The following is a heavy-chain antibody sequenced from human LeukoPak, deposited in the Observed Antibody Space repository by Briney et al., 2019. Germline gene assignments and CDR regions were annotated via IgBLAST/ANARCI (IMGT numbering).Heavy chain of an antibody. J-gene: IGHJ4*02. CDR3: ARYSSSSGLAFDY. CDR2: IYYSGST. CDR1: GGSISSGGYY. D-gene: IGHD6-6*01. V-gene: IGHV4-31*03. Sequence: SETLSLTCTVSGGSISSGGYYWRWIRQHPGKGLEWIGYIYYSGSTYYNPSLKSRVTISVDTSKNQFSLKLSSVTAADTAVYYCARYSSSSGLAFDYWGQGTLVTVSS.